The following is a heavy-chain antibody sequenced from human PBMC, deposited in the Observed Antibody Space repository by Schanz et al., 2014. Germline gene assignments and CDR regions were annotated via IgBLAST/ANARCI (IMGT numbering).Heavy chain of an antibody. Sequence: HGHLVESGGGVVQPGRSLSLSCAASGFTFSLYAVHWVRQAPGKGLAWVAVTSYDGGTKSYADSVKGRFTISRDNSKNTLYLQMNSLRSEDTAVYYCARGGRLRFHWFFDLWGRGTLVTVSS. D-gene: IGHD1-26*01. CDR2: TSYDGGTK. CDR3: ARGGRLRFHWFFDL. J-gene: IGHJ2*01. CDR1: GFTFSLYA. V-gene: IGHV3-30*14.